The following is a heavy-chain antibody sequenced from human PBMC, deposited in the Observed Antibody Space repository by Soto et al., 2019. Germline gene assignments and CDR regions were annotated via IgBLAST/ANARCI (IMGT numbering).Heavy chain of an antibody. Sequence: QPPGKGLEWIGNINHSGSTNYNPSLKSRVTISIDKSKNQFSLKLSSVTAADTAVYYCASYTVTTSGSFDYWGQGTLVTVSS. CDR2: INHSGST. D-gene: IGHD4-17*01. V-gene: IGHV4-4*02. J-gene: IGHJ4*02. CDR3: ASYTVTTSGSFDY.